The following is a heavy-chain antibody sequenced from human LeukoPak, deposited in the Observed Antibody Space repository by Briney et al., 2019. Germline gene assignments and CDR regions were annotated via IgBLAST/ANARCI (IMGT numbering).Heavy chain of an antibody. CDR3: ASHSGSSRYYFDY. D-gene: IGHD1-26*01. CDR1: GGSISSYY. V-gene: IGHV4-59*08. CDR2: IYYSGST. J-gene: IGHJ4*02. Sequence: SETLSLTCTVSGGSISSYYWSWIRQTPGKGLEWIGYIYYSGSTNYNPSLKSRLTISVDRSKKQISLNLTSVTAADTAIYYCASHSGSSRYYFDYWGQGTLVTVSS.